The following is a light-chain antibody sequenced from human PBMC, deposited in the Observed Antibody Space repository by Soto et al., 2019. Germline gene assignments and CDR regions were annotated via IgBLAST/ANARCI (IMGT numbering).Light chain of an antibody. Sequence: QSALTQPPSASGSPGQSVAISCTGTSSDVGGYNYVSWYQQHSGKAPKLMIYEVTRRPSGVPDRFSGSKSGSTASLTVSGLQAEDEADYYSASYAGNNVVFGGGTQLTVL. CDR1: SSDVGGYNY. V-gene: IGLV2-8*01. J-gene: IGLJ2*01. CDR3: ASYAGNNVV. CDR2: EVT.